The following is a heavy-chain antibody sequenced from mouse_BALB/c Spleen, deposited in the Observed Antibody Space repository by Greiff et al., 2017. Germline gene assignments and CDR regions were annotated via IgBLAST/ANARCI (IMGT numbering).Heavy chain of an antibody. V-gene: IGHV5-17*02. D-gene: IGHD1-1*02. Sequence: EVKLEESGGGLVQPGGSRKLSCAASGFTFSSFGMHWVRQAPEKGLEWVAYISSGSSTIYYADTVKGRFTISRDNPKNTLFLQMTSLRSEDTAMYYCAREKNYGPYYAMDYWGQGTSVTVSS. CDR3: AREKNYGPYYAMDY. J-gene: IGHJ4*01. CDR2: ISSGSSTI. CDR1: GFTFSSFG.